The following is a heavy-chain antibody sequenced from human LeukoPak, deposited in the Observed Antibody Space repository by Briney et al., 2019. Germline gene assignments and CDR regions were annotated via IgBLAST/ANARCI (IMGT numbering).Heavy chain of an antibody. V-gene: IGHV1-18*01. Sequence: ASVKVSCKASGYTFTSYGISWVRQAPGQGLEWMGWISAYNGNTNYAQKLQGRVTMTTDTSTSTAYMELSSLRSEDTAVYYCARDSLERYSSSWYYYYYYMDVWGKGTTVTVSS. CDR3: ARDSLERYSSSWYYYYYYMDV. CDR1: GYTFTSYG. D-gene: IGHD6-13*01. J-gene: IGHJ6*03. CDR2: ISAYNGNT.